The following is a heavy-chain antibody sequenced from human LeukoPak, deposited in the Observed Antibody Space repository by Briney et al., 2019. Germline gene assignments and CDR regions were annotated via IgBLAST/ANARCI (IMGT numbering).Heavy chain of an antibody. CDR2: IRSKAYGGTT. V-gene: IGHV3-49*04. J-gene: IGHJ4*02. CDR1: GFTFGDYA. D-gene: IGHD1-1*01. CDR3: TRIITGLERAFDY. Sequence: GVLRLSCTASGFTFGDYAMSWVRQAPGKGLEWVGFIRSKAYGGTTEYAASVKGRFTISRDDSKSIVYLQMNSLKTEDTAVYYCTRIITGLERAFDYWGQGTLVTVSP.